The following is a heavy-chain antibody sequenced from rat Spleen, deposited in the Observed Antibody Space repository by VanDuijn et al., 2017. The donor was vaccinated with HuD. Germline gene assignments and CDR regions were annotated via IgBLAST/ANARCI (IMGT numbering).Heavy chain of an antibody. Sequence: EVQLVESGGGLVQPGRSMKLSCAASGFTFSNYYMAWVRQVPTKGLEWVASISTAGDNTYYRDSVKGRFTISRDNAKSTLYLQMDSLRSEDTATYYCTTRPYYSSLNWFPYWGQGTLVTVSS. CDR1: GFTFSNYY. CDR2: ISTAGDNT. V-gene: IGHV5-25*01. CDR3: TTRPYYSSLNWFPY. J-gene: IGHJ3*01. D-gene: IGHD1-2*01.